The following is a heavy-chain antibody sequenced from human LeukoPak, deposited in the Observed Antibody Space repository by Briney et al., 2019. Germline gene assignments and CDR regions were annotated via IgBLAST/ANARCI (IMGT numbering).Heavy chain of an antibody. V-gene: IGHV3-30-3*01. CDR3: ARPLTLYSGSSYPFLDF. CDR1: GLTFSSDA. CDR2: ISYDGSNK. Sequence: RSLRLSCAASGLTFSSDAMHWVRQAPGKGLEWVAVISYDGSNKYYADSVKGRFTISRDNSKNTLYLQMNSLRTEDMAVYYCARPLTLYSGSSYPFLDFWGQGTLVTVSS. J-gene: IGHJ4*02. D-gene: IGHD1-26*01.